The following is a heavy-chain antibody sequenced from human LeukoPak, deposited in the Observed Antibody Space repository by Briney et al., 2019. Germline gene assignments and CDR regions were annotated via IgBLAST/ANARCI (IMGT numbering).Heavy chain of an antibody. CDR1: GGSFSGYY. D-gene: IGHD2-15*01. Sequence: SETLSLTCAVYGGSFSGYYWSWIRQPPGKGLEWIGEINHSGSTNYNPSLKSRVTISVDTSKNQFSLKLSSVTAADTAVYYCARARYYSGGSCHPYYFDYWGQGTLVTVSS. CDR3: ARARYYSGGSCHPYYFDY. CDR2: INHSGST. V-gene: IGHV4-34*01. J-gene: IGHJ4*02.